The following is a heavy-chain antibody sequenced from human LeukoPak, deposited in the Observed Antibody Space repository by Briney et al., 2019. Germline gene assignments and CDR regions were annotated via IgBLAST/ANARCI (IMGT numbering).Heavy chain of an antibody. CDR1: GYTFTSYA. V-gene: IGHV1-3*01. CDR2: INAGNGNT. J-gene: IGHJ4*02. Sequence: ASVKVSCKASGYTFTSYAMHWVRQAPGQRLEWMGWINAGNGNTKYSQKFQGRVTITRDTSASTAYMELSSLRSEDTAVYYCAGLYSSSSSLDYWGQGTLVTVSS. D-gene: IGHD6-6*01. CDR3: AGLYSSSSSLDY.